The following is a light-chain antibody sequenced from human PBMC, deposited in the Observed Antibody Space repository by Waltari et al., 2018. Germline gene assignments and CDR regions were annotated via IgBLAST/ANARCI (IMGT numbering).Light chain of an antibody. CDR3: QTWDSGFVV. V-gene: IGLV4-69*01. CDR1: RGHTNNA. Sequence: QLVLTQSPSASASLGASVKLTCTPIRGHTNNAIALHQHQPEKGPRYLLRVNNDGSYSRGDGIPDRFSGSSSGAERYLTIASLQSEDEADYYCQTWDSGFVVFGGGTKLTVL. J-gene: IGLJ3*02. CDR2: VNNDGSY.